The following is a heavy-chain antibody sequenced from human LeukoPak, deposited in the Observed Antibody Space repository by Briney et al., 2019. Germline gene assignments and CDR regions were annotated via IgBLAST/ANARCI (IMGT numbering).Heavy chain of an antibody. V-gene: IGHV3-23*01. D-gene: IGHD6-13*01. CDR3: AKDIGSFPYYFDY. J-gene: IGHJ4*02. CDR2: ISGSGGST. Sequence: GGSLRLSCAASGFTFSSYAMSWVRQAPGKGLEWVSAISGSGGSTYYADSVKGRFTISRDNSKNTLYLQMNSLRAEDTAAYYCAKDIGSFPYYFDYWGQGTLVTVSS. CDR1: GFTFSSYA.